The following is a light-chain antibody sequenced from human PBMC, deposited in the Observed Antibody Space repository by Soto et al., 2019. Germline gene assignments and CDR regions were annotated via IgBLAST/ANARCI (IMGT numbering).Light chain of an antibody. Sequence: QSVLTQPPSASGTPGQGVAISCSGSSSNMGSNTVNWYQHHPGTTPKLLIYNDNQRPSGVPDRFFGSKSGTSASLAITGLQSEDGAYYYGAAWDGSLNNIVFGGGTKVTVL. CDR1: SSNMGSNT. CDR2: NDN. V-gene: IGLV1-44*01. J-gene: IGLJ2*01. CDR3: AAWDGSLNNIV.